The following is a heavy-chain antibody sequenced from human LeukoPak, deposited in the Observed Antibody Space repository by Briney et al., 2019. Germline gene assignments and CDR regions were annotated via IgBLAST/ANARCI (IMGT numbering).Heavy chain of an antibody. CDR3: ARGPGYSGDPEPVDY. Sequence: PSETLSLTCAVYGGSFSGYYWSWIRQPPGKGLEWIGEINHSGSTNYNPSLKSRVTISVDTSKNQFSLELSSVTAADTAVYYCARGPGYSGDPEPVDYWGQGTLVTVSS. V-gene: IGHV4-34*01. D-gene: IGHD3-10*01. CDR2: INHSGST. J-gene: IGHJ4*02. CDR1: GGSFSGYY.